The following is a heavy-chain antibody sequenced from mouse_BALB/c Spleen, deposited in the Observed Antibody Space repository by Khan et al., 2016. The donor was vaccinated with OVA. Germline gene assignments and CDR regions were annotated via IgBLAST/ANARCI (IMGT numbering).Heavy chain of an antibody. V-gene: IGHV2-2*02. Sequence: VXLKQSGPGLVQPSQSLSITCTVSGFSLTNYSVHWVRQSPGKGLEWLGVIWSAGSTDYNAAFISRLTIRKDNSRSPVFFKMNRLQPNDTAMYYCARRGYDYGRGALFAYWGQGTLVTVSA. J-gene: IGHJ3*01. CDR2: IWSAGST. CDR3: ARRGYDYGRGALFAY. D-gene: IGHD2-4*01. CDR1: GFSLTNYS.